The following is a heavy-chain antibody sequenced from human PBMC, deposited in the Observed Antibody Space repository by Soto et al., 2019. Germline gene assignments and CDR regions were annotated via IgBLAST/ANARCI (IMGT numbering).Heavy chain of an antibody. D-gene: IGHD3-3*01. V-gene: IGHV1-58*01. CDR3: AATTHYDVWSGYVDGAPFDI. Sequence: SVKVSCKASGSTFSTSSVQWVRQARGRRLEWIGWIVVGNGNTNFAQKFQDRVTITRDLSTDAAYMELRSLRFEDTAVYFCAATTHYDVWSGYVDGAPFDIWGQGTMVTVSS. CDR1: GSTFSTSS. CDR2: IVVGNGNT. J-gene: IGHJ3*02.